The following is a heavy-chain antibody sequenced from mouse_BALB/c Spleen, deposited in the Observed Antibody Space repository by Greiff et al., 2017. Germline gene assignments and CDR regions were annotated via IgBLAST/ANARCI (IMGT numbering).Heavy chain of an antibody. J-gene: IGHJ3*01. Sequence: EVMLVESGGGLVKPGGSLKLSCAASGFTFSSYAMSWVRQTPEKRLEWVATISSGGSYTYYPDSVKGRFTISRDNAKNTLYLQVSSLRSEDTAMYYCARHGEFITTATPCAYWGQGTLVTVSA. V-gene: IGHV5-9-3*01. CDR1: GFTFSSYA. CDR2: ISSGGSYT. D-gene: IGHD1-2*01. CDR3: ARHGEFITTATPCAY.